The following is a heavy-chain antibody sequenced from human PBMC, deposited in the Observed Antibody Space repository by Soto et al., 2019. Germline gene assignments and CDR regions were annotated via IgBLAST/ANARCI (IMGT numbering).Heavy chain of an antibody. CDR3: ASQTYSNYVVGYYYYGMDV. D-gene: IGHD4-4*01. Sequence: PGGPLRRSCAASGCNVSSYHMNWVRQAPGKGLEWVSVIYSGDTTYYSESVRGRFTISRDNSRNTLFLQMTNLRLEDTAVYYCASQTYSNYVVGYYYYGMDVWGQGTTVTVSS. J-gene: IGHJ6*02. CDR2: IYSGDTT. CDR1: GCNVSSYH. V-gene: IGHV3-53*01.